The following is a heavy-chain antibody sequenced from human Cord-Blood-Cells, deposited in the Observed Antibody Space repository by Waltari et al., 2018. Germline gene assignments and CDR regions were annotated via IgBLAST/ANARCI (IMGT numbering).Heavy chain of an antibody. CDR1: GFTFSSYW. CDR2: IKKDGSEK. V-gene: IGHV3-7*05. J-gene: IGHJ4*02. CDR3: ARGGSWGYGYFDY. Sequence: EVQLVESGGGLVQPGGSLRLSCAASGFTFSSYWMSWVRQAPGKGVEWVANIKKDGSEKYYVDSVKGRFTISRDNAQNSLYLQMNSLRAEDTAVYYCARGGSWGYGYFDYWGQGTLVTVSS. D-gene: IGHD1-26*01.